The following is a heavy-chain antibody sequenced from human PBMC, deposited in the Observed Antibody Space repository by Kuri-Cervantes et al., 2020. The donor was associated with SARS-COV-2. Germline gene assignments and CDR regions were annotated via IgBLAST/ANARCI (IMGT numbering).Heavy chain of an antibody. CDR2: IIPIFGTA. V-gene: IGHV1-69*05. CDR3: AREITPNYYYYGMDV. CDR1: GGTFSSYA. Sequence: SVKVSCKASGGTFSSYAISCVRQAPGQGLEWMGGIIPIFGTANYAQKFQGRVTITRDTSTSTAYMELSSPRSEDTAVYYCAREITPNYYYYGMDVWGQGTTVTVSS. D-gene: IGHD3-16*01. J-gene: IGHJ6*02.